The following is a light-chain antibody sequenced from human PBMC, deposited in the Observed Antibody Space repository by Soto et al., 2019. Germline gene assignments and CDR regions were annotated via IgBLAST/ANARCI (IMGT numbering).Light chain of an antibody. CDR1: SSDLGSYNL. Sequence: QSALTQPASVSGSPGQSITLSCTGTSSDLGSYNLVSWYQQHPGKAPKLMIYGGSKRPSGVSYRFSGSKSGNTASLTISGLHTEDEADYYCCSYAGSSTFVFGTGTKVTVL. J-gene: IGLJ1*01. CDR3: CSYAGSSTFV. CDR2: GGS. V-gene: IGLV2-23*01.